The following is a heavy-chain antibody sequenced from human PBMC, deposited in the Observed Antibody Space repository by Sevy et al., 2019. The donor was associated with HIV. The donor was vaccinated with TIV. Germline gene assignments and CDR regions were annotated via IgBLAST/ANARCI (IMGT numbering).Heavy chain of an antibody. CDR2: ISDDSRYI. CDR1: GFTFRTYS. CDR3: ARDFTDSGVLSGIVY. J-gene: IGHJ4*02. V-gene: IGHV3-21*04. Sequence: GGSLRLSCAASGFTFRTYSMNWVRQAPGKGLEWLSSISDDSRYIYYSDSVKGRFTISRANAKNLLFLQMNNMRVEDTAIYYSARDFTDSGVLSGIVYWGQGNLVTGSS. D-gene: IGHD1-26*01.